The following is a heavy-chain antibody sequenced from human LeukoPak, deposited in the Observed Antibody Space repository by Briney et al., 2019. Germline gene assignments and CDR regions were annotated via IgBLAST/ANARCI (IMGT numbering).Heavy chain of an antibody. CDR2: INHSGST. J-gene: IGHJ4*02. CDR3: ARGGRIAVAGRLDY. CDR1: GGSFSGYY. Sequence: SETLSLTCAVYGGSFSGYYWSWIRQPPGKGPEWIGEINHSGSTNYNPSLKSRVTISVDTSKNQFSLKLSSVTAADTAVYYCARGGRIAVAGRLDYWGQGTLVTVSS. V-gene: IGHV4-34*01. D-gene: IGHD6-19*01.